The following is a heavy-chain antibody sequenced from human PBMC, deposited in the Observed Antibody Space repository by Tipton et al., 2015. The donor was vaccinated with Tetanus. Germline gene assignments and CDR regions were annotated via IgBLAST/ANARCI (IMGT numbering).Heavy chain of an antibody. D-gene: IGHD5-24*01. CDR2: IYYSGTT. J-gene: IGHJ4*02. Sequence: TLSLTCTVSGGSVRSTNSYWSWLRQPPGKGLEWIGYIYYSGTTKYNPSLKSRVTMSVDTSKNQFSLRLNSVTAADTAMYYCARRNYPYYFDYWGQGILVTVSS. CDR3: ARRNYPYYFDY. V-gene: IGHV4-61*01. CDR1: GGSVRSTNSY.